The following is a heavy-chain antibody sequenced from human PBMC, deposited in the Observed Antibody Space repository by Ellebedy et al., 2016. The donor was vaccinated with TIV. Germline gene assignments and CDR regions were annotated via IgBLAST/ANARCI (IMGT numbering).Heavy chain of an antibody. CDR1: GYTFTSYF. D-gene: IGHD3-22*01. CDR2: INPGSGNS. J-gene: IGHJ4*02. CDR3: ARGDNYYYDSSGYYYNY. Sequence: ASVKVSCKASGYTFTSYFLYWVRQAPGQGLEWMGIINPGSGNSNYAQKFQGRVTMTRDTSTSTVYMELSSLRSEDTAVHYCARGDNYYYDSSGYYYNYWGQGTLVTVSS. V-gene: IGHV1-46*01.